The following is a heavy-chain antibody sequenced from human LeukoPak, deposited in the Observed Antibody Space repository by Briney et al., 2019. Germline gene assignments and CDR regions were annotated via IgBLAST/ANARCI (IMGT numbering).Heavy chain of an antibody. J-gene: IGHJ4*02. Sequence: GGSLRLSCAASGFTFSSYAMSWVRQAPGKGLEWVSAISGSGGSTYHADSVKGRFTISRDNSKNTLYLQMNSLRAEDTAVYYCAKDPGYSSGWPVFDYWGQGTLVTVSS. CDR1: GFTFSSYA. D-gene: IGHD6-19*01. CDR3: AKDPGYSSGWPVFDY. V-gene: IGHV3-23*01. CDR2: ISGSGGST.